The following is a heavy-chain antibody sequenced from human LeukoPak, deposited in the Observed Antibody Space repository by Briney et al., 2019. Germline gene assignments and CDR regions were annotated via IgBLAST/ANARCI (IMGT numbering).Heavy chain of an antibody. CDR3: AKDGADYYGSGVFGY. V-gene: IGHV3-43D*03. D-gene: IGHD3-10*01. CDR2: ISWDGGST. CDR1: GFTFDDYA. Sequence: GGSLRLSCAASGFTFDDYAMHWVRQAPGKGLEWVSLISWDGGSTYYADSVKGRFTISRDNSKNSLYLQMNSLRAEDTALYYCAKDGADYYGSGVFGYWGQGTLVTVSS. J-gene: IGHJ4*02.